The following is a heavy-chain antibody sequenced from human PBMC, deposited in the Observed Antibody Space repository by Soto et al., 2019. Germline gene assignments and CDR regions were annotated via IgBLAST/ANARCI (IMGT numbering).Heavy chain of an antibody. Sequence: GGSLRLSCAASGFTFSTYWMSWVRQAPGKGLEWVANIKQDGSEKYYVDSVKGRSTISRDNAKNSLYLQMNSLRAEDTAVYYCARDRYYDSSGYSYYHYGMDVWGQGTTVPVYS. CDR2: IKQDGSEK. CDR3: ARDRYYDSSGYSYYHYGMDV. CDR1: GFTFSTYW. V-gene: IGHV3-7*03. J-gene: IGHJ6*02. D-gene: IGHD3-22*01.